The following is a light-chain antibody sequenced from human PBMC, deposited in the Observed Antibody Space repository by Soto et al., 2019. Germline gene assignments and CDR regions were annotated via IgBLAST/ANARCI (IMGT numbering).Light chain of an antibody. CDR1: SRLLHKNGYNY. CDR3: MQPLENFRT. J-gene: IGKJ1*01. Sequence: MGMAHSPLSLSVTPGEAASISCMSSSRLLHKNGYNYVDWYMQKPGQSPQLLIYLGSNRASGVPDRFSGSGSDTYFTLEISRVEADDVGVYYCMQPLENFRTFGQATKVDI. CDR2: LGS. V-gene: IGKV2-28*01.